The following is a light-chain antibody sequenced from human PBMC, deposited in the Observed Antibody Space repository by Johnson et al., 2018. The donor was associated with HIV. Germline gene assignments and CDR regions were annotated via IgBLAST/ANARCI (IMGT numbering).Light chain of an antibody. CDR1: SSNIGNNY. CDR3: GTWDNSLSTGAV. V-gene: IGLV1-51*02. CDR2: ENN. Sequence: QSVLTQPPSVSAAPGQKVTISFSGSSSNIGNNYVSWYQQLPGTAPKLLIYENNKRPSGIPDRFSGSKSGTSATLGIAGLQTWDEADYYCGTWDNSLSTGAVFGTATKVTVL. J-gene: IGLJ1*01.